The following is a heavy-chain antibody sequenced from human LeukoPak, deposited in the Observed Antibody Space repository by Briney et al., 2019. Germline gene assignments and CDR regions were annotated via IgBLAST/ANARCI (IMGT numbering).Heavy chain of an antibody. J-gene: IGHJ4*02. Sequence: ASVKVSCKASGYTFTGYYMHWVRQAPGQGLEWMGRINPNSGGTNYAQKFQGRVTMTRDTSINTAYMELSRLRSDDTAVYYCASYHDYGGNPDYWGQGTLVTVSS. CDR2: INPNSGGT. CDR3: ASYHDYGGNPDY. CDR1: GYTFTGYY. D-gene: IGHD4-23*01. V-gene: IGHV1-2*06.